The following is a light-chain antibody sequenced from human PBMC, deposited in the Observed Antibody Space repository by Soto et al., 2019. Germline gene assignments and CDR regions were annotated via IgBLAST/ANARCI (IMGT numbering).Light chain of an antibody. J-gene: IGKJ5*01. CDR3: QQSYNPPVT. CDR2: AAS. V-gene: IGKV1-39*01. CDR1: QTVRTY. Sequence: DIQMTQSPASLSASVEDRVTITCRASQTVRTYLNWYQQKPGKAPKLLIYAASNLQSGVPSRFSGSGSGTDFTLTITSLRTEDFATYWCQQSYNPPVTFGQGTRLEI.